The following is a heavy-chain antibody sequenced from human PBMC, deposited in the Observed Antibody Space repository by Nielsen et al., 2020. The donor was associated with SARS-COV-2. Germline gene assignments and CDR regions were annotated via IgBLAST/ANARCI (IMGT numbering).Heavy chain of an antibody. CDR1: GFTFSSYW. D-gene: IGHD2-2*01. CDR2: IKQDGSEK. J-gene: IGHJ4*02. V-gene: IGHV3-7*05. CDR3: ARGGRSVVVPAAADY. Sequence: GGSLRLSCAASGFTFSSYWMSWVRQAPGKGLEWVANIKQDGSEKCYVDSVKGRFTISRDNAKNSLYLQMNSLRAEDTAVYYCARGGRSVVVPAAADYWGQGTLVTVSS.